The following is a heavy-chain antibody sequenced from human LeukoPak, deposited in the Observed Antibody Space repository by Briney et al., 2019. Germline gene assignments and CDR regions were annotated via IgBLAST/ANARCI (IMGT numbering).Heavy chain of an antibody. CDR1: GYTFTSYA. V-gene: IGHV1-3*01. CDR2: INAGNGNT. Sequence: ASVKVSCKASGYTFTSYAMHWVRRAPGQRLEWMGWINAGNGNTKYSQKFQGRVTITRDTSASTAYMELSSLRSEDTAVYYCARDRLSFSSSINWFDPWGQGTLVTVSS. J-gene: IGHJ5*02. CDR3: ARDRLSFSSSINWFDP. D-gene: IGHD6-13*01.